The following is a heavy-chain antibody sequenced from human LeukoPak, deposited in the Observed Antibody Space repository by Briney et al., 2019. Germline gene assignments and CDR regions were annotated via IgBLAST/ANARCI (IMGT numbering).Heavy chain of an antibody. CDR1: GVSITNYY. D-gene: IGHD4-17*01. J-gene: IGHJ6*02. Sequence: PSETLSLTCTVSGVSITNYYWSWIRQPPGKGLEWIGYIYYTGSTNYNPSLKSRVTISVDTSKNQFSLKLSSVTAADTAVYYCARLYGDPYYYYYGMDVWGQGTTVTVSS. CDR3: ARLYGDPYYYYYGMDV. V-gene: IGHV4-59*08. CDR2: IYYTGST.